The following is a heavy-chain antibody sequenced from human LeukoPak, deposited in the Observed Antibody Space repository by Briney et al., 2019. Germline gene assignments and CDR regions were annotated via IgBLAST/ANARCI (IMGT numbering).Heavy chain of an antibody. CDR1: GFTFSSYG. Sequence: GRSLRLSCAASGFTFSSYGMHWVRQAPGKWLEWVAVISYGGSNKYYADSVKGRFTISRDNSKNTLYLQMNSLRAEDTAVYYCAKDQDIVVVPAAMLTNWFDPWGQGTLVTVSS. D-gene: IGHD2-2*01. J-gene: IGHJ5*02. CDR2: ISYGGSNK. CDR3: AKDQDIVVVPAAMLTNWFDP. V-gene: IGHV3-30*18.